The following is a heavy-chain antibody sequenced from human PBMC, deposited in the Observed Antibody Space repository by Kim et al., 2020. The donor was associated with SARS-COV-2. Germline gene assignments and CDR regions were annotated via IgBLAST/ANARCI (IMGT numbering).Heavy chain of an antibody. J-gene: IGHJ4*02. V-gene: IGHV3-15*01. CDR3: TTDLGSGSFDY. Sequence: TDYAAPVKGRFTNSRADSKNPLYLEMNRLKTEDTAVYYCTTDLGSGSFDYWGQGTLVTVSS. CDR2: T. D-gene: IGHD3-10*01.